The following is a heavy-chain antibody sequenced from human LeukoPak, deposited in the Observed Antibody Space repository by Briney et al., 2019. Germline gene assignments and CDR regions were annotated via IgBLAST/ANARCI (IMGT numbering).Heavy chain of an antibody. V-gene: IGHV4-4*02. CDR3: ATAPILRGEGGEHFKYGMDV. CDR1: GGSISSSNW. D-gene: IGHD2-2*02. J-gene: IGHJ6*02. Sequence: SGTLSLTCAVSGGSISSSNWWSWVRQPPGKGLEWIGEVYHSGSTNYNPSLKSRVTISADRFTNHFSLKLTSVTAADTAVYYCATAPILRGEGGEHFKYGMDVWGQGTTVSVSS. CDR2: VYHSGST.